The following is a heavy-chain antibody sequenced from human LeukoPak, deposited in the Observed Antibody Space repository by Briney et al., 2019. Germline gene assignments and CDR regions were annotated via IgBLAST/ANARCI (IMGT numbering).Heavy chain of an antibody. V-gene: IGHV4-61*02. CDR2: IYTSGST. CDR3: ARTGLAYYYDSSGYYFDY. J-gene: IGHJ4*02. Sequence: PSETLSLTCTVSGGSISSGSYYWSWIRQPAGKGLEWIGRIYTSGSTNYNPSLKSRVTISVDTSKNQFSLKLSSVTAADTAVYYCARTGLAYYYDSSGYYFDYWGQGTLVTVSS. CDR1: GGSISSGSYY. D-gene: IGHD3-22*01.